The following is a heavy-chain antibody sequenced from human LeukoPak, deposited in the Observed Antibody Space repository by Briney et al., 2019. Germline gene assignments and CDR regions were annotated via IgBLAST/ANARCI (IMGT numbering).Heavy chain of an antibody. CDR2: ISGGGGST. V-gene: IGHV3-43*02. CDR1: GFTFSTYS. CDR3: AKGPDSSGYYYFDY. D-gene: IGHD3-22*01. Sequence: GGSLILSCTASGFTFSTYSMNWVRQAPGKGLEWVSLISGGGGSTYYADSVKGRFTISRDNSKNSLYLQMNSLRTEDTALYYCAKGPDSSGYYYFDYWGQGTLVTVSS. J-gene: IGHJ4*02.